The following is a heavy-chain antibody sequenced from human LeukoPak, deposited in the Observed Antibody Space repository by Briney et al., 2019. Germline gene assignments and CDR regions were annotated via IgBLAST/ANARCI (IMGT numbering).Heavy chain of an antibody. V-gene: IGHV4-39*07. D-gene: IGHD6-19*01. J-gene: IGHJ3*02. Sequence: PSETLSLTCTVSGGSISSSSYYWGWIRQPPGKGLEWIGSIYYSGSTYYNPSLKSRVTISVDTSKNQFSLKLSSVTAADTAVYYCAREQSSGRLDAFDIWGQGTMVTVSS. CDR3: AREQSSGRLDAFDI. CDR1: GGSISSSSYY. CDR2: IYYSGST.